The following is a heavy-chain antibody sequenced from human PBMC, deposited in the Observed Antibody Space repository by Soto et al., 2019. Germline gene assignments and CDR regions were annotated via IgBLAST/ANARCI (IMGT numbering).Heavy chain of an antibody. Sequence: QVQLVQSGAEVKKPGASVKVSCKASGYTFTSYGISWVRQAPGQGLEWMGWISAYNGNTNYAQKLQGRVTMTTDTATRTAYLERRSLRSDDTAVYYCARDGMWHYYGSGSDRDVWGQGTTVTVSS. J-gene: IGHJ6*01. CDR3: ARDGMWHYYGSGSDRDV. D-gene: IGHD3-10*01. CDR1: GYTFTSYG. CDR2: ISAYNGNT. V-gene: IGHV1-18*01.